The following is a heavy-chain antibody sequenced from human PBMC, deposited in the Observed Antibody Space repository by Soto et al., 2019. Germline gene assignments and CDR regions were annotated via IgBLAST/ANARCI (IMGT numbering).Heavy chain of an antibody. CDR2: IYPGDSET. CDR1: GYGLARSW. CDR3: ARLVGAYDSYFDH. D-gene: IGHD5-12*01. J-gene: IGHJ4*02. V-gene: IGHV5-51*01. Sequence: PGEPLKISCNASGYGLARSWIGWVRQLPGKGLNWRGIIYPGDSETRYTPSFRGQVTFSVDMSISPAYLQWSSLKTSDIAIYYCARLVGAYDSYFDHWGQGTRVTVSS.